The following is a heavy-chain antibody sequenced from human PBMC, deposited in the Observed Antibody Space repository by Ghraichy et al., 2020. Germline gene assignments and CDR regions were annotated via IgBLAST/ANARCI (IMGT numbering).Heavy chain of an antibody. Sequence: SVKVSCKASGGTFSSYAISWVRQAPGQGLEWMGGIIPIFGTANYAQKFQGRVTITADESTSTAYMELSSLRSEDTAVYYCARDRGSTVTTSGWFDPWGQGTLVTVSS. D-gene: IGHD4-11*01. V-gene: IGHV1-69*13. J-gene: IGHJ5*02. CDR1: GGTFSSYA. CDR3: ARDRGSTVTTSGWFDP. CDR2: IIPIFGTA.